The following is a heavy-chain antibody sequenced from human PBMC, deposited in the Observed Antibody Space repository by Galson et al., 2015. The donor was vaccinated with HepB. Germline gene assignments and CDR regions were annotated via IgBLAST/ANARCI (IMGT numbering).Heavy chain of an antibody. CDR2: INPNSGAT. J-gene: IGHJ6*03. D-gene: IGHD3-9*01. Sequence: SVKVSCKASGYTFTGYYMHWVRQAPGQGLEWMGWINPNSGATNYAQTFQGRVTMTRDTSISTAYMELSRLRYDDTAVYFCARVRGLAHPRYYYYYMDVWGKGTTVTVSS. CDR1: GYTFTGYY. V-gene: IGHV1-2*02. CDR3: ARVRGLAHPRYYYYYMDV.